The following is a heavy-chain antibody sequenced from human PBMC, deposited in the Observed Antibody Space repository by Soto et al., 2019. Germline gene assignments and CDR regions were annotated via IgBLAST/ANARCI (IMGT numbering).Heavy chain of an antibody. J-gene: IGHJ6*02. CDR2: ISSSSSYT. D-gene: IGHD1-26*01. CDR3: ARRKGELRYYYYYGMDV. V-gene: IGHV3-11*06. CDR1: GFTFSDYY. Sequence: QVQLVESGGGLVKPGGSLRLSCAASGFTFSDYYMSWIRQAPGKGLEWVSYISSSSSYTNYADSVKGRFTISRDNAKNSLYLQMNSLRAEDTAVYYCARRKGELRYYYYYGMDVWGQGTTVTVSS.